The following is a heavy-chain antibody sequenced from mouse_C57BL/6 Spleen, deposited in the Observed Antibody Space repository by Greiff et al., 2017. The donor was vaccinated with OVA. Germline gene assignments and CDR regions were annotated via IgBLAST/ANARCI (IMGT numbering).Heavy chain of an antibody. J-gene: IGHJ4*01. Sequence: EVKLVESEGGLVQPGSSMKLSCTASGFTFSDYYMAWVRQVPEQGLEWVANINYDGSSTYYLDSLKSRFIISGDNAKNILYLQMISLKSEDTATDYCARSYCNGAMGDWGQGTSVTVSS. CDR1: GFTFSDYY. D-gene: IGHD2-10*02. V-gene: IGHV5-16*01. CDR2: INYDGSST. CDR3: ARSYCNGAMGD.